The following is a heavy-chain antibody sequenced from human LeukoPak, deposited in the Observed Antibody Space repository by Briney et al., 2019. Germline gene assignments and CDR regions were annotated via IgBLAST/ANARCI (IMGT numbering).Heavy chain of an antibody. CDR2: IYYSGST. V-gene: IGHV4-39*07. J-gene: IGHJ3*02. CDR3: ARDCLGYYYDSSGYRGAFDI. CDR1: GGSISSSSYY. D-gene: IGHD3-22*01. Sequence: KTSETLSLTCTVSGGSISSSSYYWGWIRQPPGKGLEWIGSIYYSGSTYYNPSLKSRVTISVDTSKNQFSLKLSSVTAADTAVYYCARDCLGYYYDSSGYRGAFDIWGQGTMVTVSS.